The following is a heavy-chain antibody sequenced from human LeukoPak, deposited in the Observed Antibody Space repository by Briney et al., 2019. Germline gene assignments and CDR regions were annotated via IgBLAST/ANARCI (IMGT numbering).Heavy chain of an antibody. Sequence: SETLSLTCAVYGGSFSGYYWSWIRQPPGKGLEWTGEINHSGSTNYNPSLKSRVTISVDTSKNQFSLKLSSVTAADTAVYYCACLMVTNWFDPWGQGTLVTVSS. D-gene: IGHD3-10*01. CDR3: ACLMVTNWFDP. CDR2: INHSGST. CDR1: GGSFSGYY. V-gene: IGHV4-34*01. J-gene: IGHJ5*02.